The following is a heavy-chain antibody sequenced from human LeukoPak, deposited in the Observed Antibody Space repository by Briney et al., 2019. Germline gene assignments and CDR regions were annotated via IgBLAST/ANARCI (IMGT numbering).Heavy chain of an antibody. CDR1: GYTFTGYY. V-gene: IGHV1-2*02. D-gene: IGHD1-26*01. CDR3: ARANSGSYPLFDY. CDR2: INPNSGGT. Sequence: GSVKVSCKASGYTFTGYYMHWVRQAPGQGLEWMGWINPNSGGTNYAQKFQGRVTMTRDTSISTAYMELSRLRSDDTAVYYCARANSGSYPLFDYWGQGTLVTVSS. J-gene: IGHJ4*02.